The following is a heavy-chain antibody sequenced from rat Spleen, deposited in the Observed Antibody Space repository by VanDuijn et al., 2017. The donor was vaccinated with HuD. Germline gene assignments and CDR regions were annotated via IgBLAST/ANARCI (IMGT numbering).Heavy chain of an antibody. V-gene: IGHV5-29*01. Sequence: EVQLVESGGGLVQPGRSLKLSCITSGFTFSDYYMAWVRQAPTKGLEWVATISYDGSSTYYRDSVKGRFTISRDNAESTLYLQRDSLRSDDTATYYCATDYSGEGIMDAWGQGASVTVSS. J-gene: IGHJ4*01. D-gene: IGHD1-1*01. CDR3: ATDYSGEGIMDA. CDR1: GFTFSDYY. CDR2: ISYDGSST.